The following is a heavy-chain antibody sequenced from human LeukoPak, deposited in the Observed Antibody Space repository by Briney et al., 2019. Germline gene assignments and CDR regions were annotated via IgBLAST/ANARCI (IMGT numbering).Heavy chain of an antibody. CDR3: ARDKDIVVVLREEVYYYGMDV. D-gene: IGHD2-2*01. Sequence: PGRSLRLSCAASGFTFSSYSMNWVRQAPGKGLEWVSSISSSSSYIYYADSVKGRFTISRDNAKNSLYLQMNSLRAEDTAVYYCARDKDIVVVLREEVYYYGMDVWGQGTTVTVSS. CDR1: GFTFSSYS. V-gene: IGHV3-21*01. J-gene: IGHJ6*02. CDR2: ISSSSSYI.